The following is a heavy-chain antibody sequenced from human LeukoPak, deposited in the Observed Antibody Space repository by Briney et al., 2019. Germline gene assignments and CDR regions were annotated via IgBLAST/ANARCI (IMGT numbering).Heavy chain of an antibody. V-gene: IGHV3-23*01. CDR1: GSTFSSIA. CDR2: SSCCGGGT. J-gene: IGHJ4*02. CDR3: AKSDDSSWCPLDDY. D-gene: IGHD3-22*01. Sequence: GPLRSSWASRGSTFSSIAMSGAGQPPPQGRGWGSGSSCCGGGTYYASSVKGRFTISIDNSKNTLYLKMNSLSAEDTAVYYCAKSDDSSWCPLDDYWGQGTLVTVSS.